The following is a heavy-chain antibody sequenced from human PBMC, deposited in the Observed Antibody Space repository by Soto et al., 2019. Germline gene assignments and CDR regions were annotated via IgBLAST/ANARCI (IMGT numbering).Heavy chain of an antibody. Sequence: SETLSLTCTVSGGSISSYYWSWIRQPPGKGLEWIGYIYYSGSTNYNPSLKSRVTISVDTSKNQFSLKLSSVTAADTAVYYCARGTYYYDSSGNLGLFDYWGQGTLVTVSS. J-gene: IGHJ4*02. V-gene: IGHV4-59*01. CDR1: GGSISSYY. CDR3: ARGTYYYDSSGNLGLFDY. CDR2: IYYSGST. D-gene: IGHD3-22*01.